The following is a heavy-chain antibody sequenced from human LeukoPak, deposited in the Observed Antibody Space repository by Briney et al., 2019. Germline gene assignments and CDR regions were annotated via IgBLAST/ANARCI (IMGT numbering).Heavy chain of an antibody. CDR1: RFTLINCA. CDR2: ISVGGDST. J-gene: IGHJ4*02. D-gene: IGHD1-20*01. V-gene: IGHV3-23*01. CDR3: ARRRYNWNAIDY. Sequence: GGSLRLSCEASRFTLINCAMSWVRQAPGKGLEWVSVISVGGDSTYYADSVKGRFTISRDNAKNSLYLQMNSLRAEDTAVYYCARRRYNWNAIDYWGQGTLVTVSS.